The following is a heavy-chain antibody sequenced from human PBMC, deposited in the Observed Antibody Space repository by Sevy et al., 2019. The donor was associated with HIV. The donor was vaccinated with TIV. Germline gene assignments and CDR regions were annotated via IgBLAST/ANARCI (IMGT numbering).Heavy chain of an antibody. CDR3: AKLRSAFGPLDD. D-gene: IGHD3-16*01. CDR2: ISYDGSKK. J-gene: IGHJ4*02. CDR1: GFTFSSHG. Sequence: GGSLRLSWAASGFTFSSHGMHWVRQAPGKGLEWVAFISYDGSKKYYTDSVKGRFTISRDNSKNTGYLQMNSLRAEDTAVYSCAKLRSAFGPLDDWGQGTLVTVSS. V-gene: IGHV3-30*18.